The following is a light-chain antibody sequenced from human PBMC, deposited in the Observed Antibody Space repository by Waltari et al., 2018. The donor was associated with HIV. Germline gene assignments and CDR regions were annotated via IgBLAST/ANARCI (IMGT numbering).Light chain of an antibody. CDR3: GSSMTNVNMDV. CDR1: SSDSGGFKS. V-gene: IGLV2-14*03. Sequence: VSGSPGQSITISCTGTSSDSGGFKSVSWYQQSPGKAPKLIIYDVSYRPSGVSNRFSGSKSGNTASLTISGLQAEDEADYYCGSSMTNVNMDVFGGGTKLTVL. J-gene: IGLJ2*01. CDR2: DVS.